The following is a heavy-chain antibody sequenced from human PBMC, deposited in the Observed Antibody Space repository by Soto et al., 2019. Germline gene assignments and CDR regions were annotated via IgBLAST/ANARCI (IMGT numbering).Heavy chain of an antibody. CDR3: AGAGLADGADY. Sequence: QVQLQESGPGLVKPSETLSLTCTVSGGSVSSGSYYWSWIRQPPGKGLEWIGYIYYSGSTKYNPPLTRRVTITVDTSTNQFSLKLSSVTAADTAVDYCAGAGLADGADYWGQGTLVTVSS. J-gene: IGHJ4*02. CDR1: GGSVSSGSYY. CDR2: IYYSGST. V-gene: IGHV4-61*01.